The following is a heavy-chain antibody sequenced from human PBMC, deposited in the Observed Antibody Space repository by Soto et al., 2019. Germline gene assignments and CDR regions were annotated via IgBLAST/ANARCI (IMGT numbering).Heavy chain of an antibody. Sequence: SGPTLVNPTQTLTLTCTFSGFSLSTNAVGVGWIRQPPGKALEWLALIYWNDDKRYSPSLKSRLTITKSTSKNQVVLTMTNVDPVDTATYYCAREYSSSWYGHWGQGTLVTVSS. D-gene: IGHD6-13*01. J-gene: IGHJ1*01. V-gene: IGHV2-5*01. CDR2: IYWNDDK. CDR3: AREYSSSWYGH. CDR1: GFSLSTNAVG.